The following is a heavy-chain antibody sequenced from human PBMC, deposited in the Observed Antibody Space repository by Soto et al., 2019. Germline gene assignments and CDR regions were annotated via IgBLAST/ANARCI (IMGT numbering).Heavy chain of an antibody. CDR3: ARDGVRIKVFGVVYYFDY. CDR2: INAGNGNT. J-gene: IGHJ4*02. V-gene: IGHV1-3*01. Sequence: ASVKVSCKASGYTFSSHAMHWVRQAPGQRLEWMGWINAGNGNTKYSQNFQGRVAITRDTSASTAYMELRSLRSEDTAVYYCARDGVRIKVFGVVYYFDYWGQGTRVTVSS. D-gene: IGHD3-3*01. CDR1: GYTFSSHA.